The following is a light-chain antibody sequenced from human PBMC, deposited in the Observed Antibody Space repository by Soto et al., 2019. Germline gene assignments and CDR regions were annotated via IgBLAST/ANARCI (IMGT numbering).Light chain of an antibody. Sequence: QAVVTQEPSLTVSPGGTVTLPCGSSPGAVTSGHYPYWFQQKPGQAPRTLIYDTSNKHSWTPVRFSGSLLGGKAALTLSGAQPEDEAEYYCLLSYSGPRVFGGGTQLTVL. J-gene: IGLJ3*02. CDR3: LLSYSGPRV. CDR1: PGAVTSGHY. CDR2: DTS. V-gene: IGLV7-46*01.